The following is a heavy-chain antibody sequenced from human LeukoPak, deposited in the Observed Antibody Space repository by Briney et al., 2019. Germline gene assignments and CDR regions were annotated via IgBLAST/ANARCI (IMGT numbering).Heavy chain of an antibody. CDR3: AELGITMIGGV. CDR2: ISSSGSTI. CDR1: AFTFSDNY. D-gene: IGHD3-10*02. V-gene: IGHV3-11*04. Sequence: GGSLRLSCAVSAFTFSDNYMTWIRQAPGKGLESVSYISSSGSTIYYADSVKGRFTISRDNAKNSLYLQMNSLRAEDTAVYYCAELGITMIGGVWGKGTTVTISS. J-gene: IGHJ6*04.